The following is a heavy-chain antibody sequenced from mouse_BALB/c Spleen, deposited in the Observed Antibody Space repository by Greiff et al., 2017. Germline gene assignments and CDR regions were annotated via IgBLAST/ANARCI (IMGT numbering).Heavy chain of an antibody. V-gene: IGHV10-3*03. D-gene: IGHD1-1*01. Sequence: EVMLVESGGGLVQPKGSLKLSCAASGFTFNTYAMHWVCQAPGKGLEWVARIRSKSNNYATYYADSVKDRFTISRDDSQSMLYLQMNNLKTEDTAMYYCVRGEDYYGNSMDYWGQGTSVTVSS. J-gene: IGHJ4*01. CDR2: IRSKSNNYAT. CDR1: GFTFNTYA. CDR3: VRGEDYYGNSMDY.